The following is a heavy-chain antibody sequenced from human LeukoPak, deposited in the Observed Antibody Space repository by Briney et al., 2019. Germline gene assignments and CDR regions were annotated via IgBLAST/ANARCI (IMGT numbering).Heavy chain of an antibody. CDR3: AKGIYYDSRAYYSLDYFDY. CDR1: GFSFSDHG. V-gene: IGHV3-30*18. J-gene: IGHJ4*02. D-gene: IGHD3-22*01. Sequence: PGRSLRLSCAASGFSFSDHGMHWVRQAPGKGLEWVAVMTYDGSNKDYEDSVKGRFTITRENSKKTLYLQMNSRREEDTAVYYCAKGIYYDSRAYYSLDYFDYWGQGALVTVSS. CDR2: MTYDGSNK.